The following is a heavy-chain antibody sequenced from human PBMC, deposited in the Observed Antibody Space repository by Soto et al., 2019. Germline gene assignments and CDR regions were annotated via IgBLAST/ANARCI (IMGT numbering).Heavy chain of an antibody. CDR1: GGSISSSSYY. Sequence: QLQLQESGPGLVKPSETLSLTCTVSGGSISSSSYYWGWIRQPPGKGLEWIGSIYYSGSTYYNPSHMSRVTISVDTSKNQFSLKLSSVTAADTAVYYCARRGGSGSVVAFDIWGQGTMVTVSS. J-gene: IGHJ3*02. CDR2: IYYSGST. CDR3: ARRGGSGSVVAFDI. V-gene: IGHV4-39*01. D-gene: IGHD3-10*01.